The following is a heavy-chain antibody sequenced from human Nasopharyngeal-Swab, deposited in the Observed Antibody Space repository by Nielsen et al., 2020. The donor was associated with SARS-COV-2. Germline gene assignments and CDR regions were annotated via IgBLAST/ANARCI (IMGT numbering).Heavy chain of an antibody. CDR3: AKVKWDRQAPVDY. CDR1: GFTFSSYW. CDR2: INSDGSST. V-gene: IGHV3-74*01. J-gene: IGHJ4*02. Sequence: GESLKISCAASGFTFSSYWMHWVRQAPGKGLVWVSRINSDGSSTSYADSVKGRFTISRDNAKNTLYLQMNSLRDEDTAVYYCAKVKWDRQAPVDYWGQGTLVTVSS. D-gene: IGHD1-26*01.